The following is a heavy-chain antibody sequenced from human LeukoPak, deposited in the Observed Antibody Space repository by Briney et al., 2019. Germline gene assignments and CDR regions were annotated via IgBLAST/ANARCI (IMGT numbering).Heavy chain of an antibody. V-gene: IGHV4-39*07. CDR2: IYYSGST. CDR1: GGSISSSSYY. J-gene: IGHJ5*02. D-gene: IGHD6-19*01. Sequence: PSETLSLTCNVSGGSISSSSYYWGWIRQPPGKGLEWLGNIYYSGSTNYNPSLKSRVTISLDTSKNQFSLKLSSVTAADTAVYYCASPSGWSPWFDPWGQGTLVTVSS. CDR3: ASPSGWSPWFDP.